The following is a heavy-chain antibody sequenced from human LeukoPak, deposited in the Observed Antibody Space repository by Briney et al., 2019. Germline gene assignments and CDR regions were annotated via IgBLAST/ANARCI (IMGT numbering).Heavy chain of an antibody. CDR3: ARAENDSSGYLMVSWYFDL. V-gene: IGHV4-59*08. D-gene: IGHD3-22*01. CDR1: GGSFSSYY. CDR2: IYYSGST. Sequence: SETLSLTCAVYGGSFSSYYWSWIRQPPGKGLEWIGYIYYSGSTNYNPSLKSRVTISVDTSKNQFSLKLSSVTAADTAVYYCARAENDSSGYLMVSWYFDLWGRGTLVTVSS. J-gene: IGHJ2*01.